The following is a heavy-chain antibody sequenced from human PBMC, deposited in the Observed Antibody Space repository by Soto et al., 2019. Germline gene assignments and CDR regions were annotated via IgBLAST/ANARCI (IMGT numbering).Heavy chain of an antibody. D-gene: IGHD2-21*01. CDR3: TRGRSVIANDDFEY. CDR2: MSFDGNSK. Sequence: QVQLVESGGGVVQPGTSLRLSCAASGFAISSYSMHWVRQAPGKGLEWVAAMSFDGNSKYFADSVKGRSMISRDTSKNTWSLEMESLGAEDSALYHCTRGRSVIANDDFEYWGQGTQVTVSS. V-gene: IGHV3-30-3*01. CDR1: GFAISSYS. J-gene: IGHJ4*02.